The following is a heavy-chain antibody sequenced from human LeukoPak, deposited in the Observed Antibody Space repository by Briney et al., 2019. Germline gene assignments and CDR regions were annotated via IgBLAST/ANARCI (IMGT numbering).Heavy chain of an antibody. Sequence: PGGSLRLSCAASGFTFSSHSMNWVRQAPGKGLEWVSSISTSSSYIYYADSVKGRFTISRDNAKNSLYLQMNSLRAEDTAVYYCASRELYCSSTTCSAPWGQGTLVTVSS. CDR3: ASRELYCSSTTCSAP. J-gene: IGHJ5*02. CDR1: GFTFSSHS. CDR2: ISTSSSYI. V-gene: IGHV3-21*01. D-gene: IGHD2-2*01.